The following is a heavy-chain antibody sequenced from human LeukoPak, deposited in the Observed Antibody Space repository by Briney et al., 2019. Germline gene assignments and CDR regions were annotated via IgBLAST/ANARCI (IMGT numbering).Heavy chain of an antibody. V-gene: IGHV4-39*01. CDR1: GGSISSGGYY. D-gene: IGHD6-19*01. Sequence: PSETLSLTCTVSGGSISSGGYYWSWIRQPPGKGLEWIGSVYYSGSTYYNPSLKSRVTISVDTSKNQFSLQLSSVTAADTAVYYCARNADTAVASVSFYDWGQGTLVTVSS. CDR2: VYYSGST. CDR3: ARNADTAVASVSFYD. J-gene: IGHJ4*02.